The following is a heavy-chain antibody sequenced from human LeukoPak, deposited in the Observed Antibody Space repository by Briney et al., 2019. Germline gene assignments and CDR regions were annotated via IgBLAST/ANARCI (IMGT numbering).Heavy chain of an antibody. J-gene: IGHJ5*02. CDR2: IIPIFGIA. CDR1: GGSFNNYA. Sequence: ASVKVSCKASGGSFNNYAISWVRQAPGQGLEWMGRIIPIFGIANSAQKFQGRVTITADESTSTAYMELSSLRSEDTAVYYCARARDKVVPAAANWFDPWGQGTLVTVSS. V-gene: IGHV1-69*13. D-gene: IGHD2-2*01. CDR3: ARARDKVVPAAANWFDP.